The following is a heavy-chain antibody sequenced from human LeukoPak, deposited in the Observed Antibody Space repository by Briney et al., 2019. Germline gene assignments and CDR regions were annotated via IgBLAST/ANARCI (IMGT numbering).Heavy chain of an antibody. D-gene: IGHD2-15*01. CDR3: ARDLTKRGYCSGGSCSDAFDI. CDR2: IYSGGST. J-gene: IGHJ3*02. V-gene: IGHV3-66*01. CDR1: GFTVSSNY. Sequence: GGSLRLSCAASGFTVSSNYMSWVRQAPGKGLEWVSVIYSGGSTYYADSVKGRFTISRDNSKNTLYLQMNSLRAEDTAVYYCARDLTKRGYCSGGSCSDAFDIWGQGTMVTVSS.